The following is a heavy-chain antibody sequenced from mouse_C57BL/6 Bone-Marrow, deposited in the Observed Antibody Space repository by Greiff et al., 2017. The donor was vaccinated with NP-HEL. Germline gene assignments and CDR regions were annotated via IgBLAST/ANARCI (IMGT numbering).Heavy chain of an antibody. CDR1: GFNIKDDY. CDR2: IDPENGDT. CDR3: TGGDYAWFAY. J-gene: IGHJ3*01. V-gene: IGHV14-4*01. Sequence: QQSGAELVRPGASVKLSCTASGFNIKDDYMHWVKQRPEQGLEWIEWIDPENGDTEYASKFQGKATITADTSSNTAYLQLSSLTSEDTAVYYCTGGDYAWFAYWGQGTLVTVSA. D-gene: IGHD2-4*01.